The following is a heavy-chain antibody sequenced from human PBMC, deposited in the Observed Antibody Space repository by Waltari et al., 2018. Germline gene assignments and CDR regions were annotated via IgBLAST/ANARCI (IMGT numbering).Heavy chain of an antibody. Sequence: QMQLVQSGAEVKKPGASVKVACKASGYPFTDYDINWVRQATGNGLEWMGWINPKSGNTVSAQNFQDGVTITRDPSTSTVYMELSSLRSDDAAVYYCARVHYDFWSGYYIWGQGTLVTVPS. J-gene: IGHJ4*02. CDR3: ARVHYDFWSGYYI. CDR1: GYPFTDYD. V-gene: IGHV1-8*02. CDR2: INPKSGNT. D-gene: IGHD3-3*01.